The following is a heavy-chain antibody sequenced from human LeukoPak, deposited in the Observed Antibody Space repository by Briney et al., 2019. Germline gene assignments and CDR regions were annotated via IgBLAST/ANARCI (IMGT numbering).Heavy chain of an antibody. CDR3: ARGDSGDYLTLDY. V-gene: IGHV1-2*02. CDR2: INPNSGDT. CDR1: GYTLTGYY. Sequence: ASVKVSRKASGYTLTGYYMHWVRQAPGQGLEWMGWINPNSGDTNYAQKFQGRVTMTRDTSISTAYMELSRLRSDDTAVYYCARGDSGDYLTLDYWGQGTLVTVSS. D-gene: IGHD4-17*01. J-gene: IGHJ4*02.